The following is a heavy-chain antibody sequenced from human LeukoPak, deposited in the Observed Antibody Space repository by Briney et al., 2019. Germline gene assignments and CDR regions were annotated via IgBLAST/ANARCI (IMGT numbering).Heavy chain of an antibody. CDR2: IIPIFGTA. D-gene: IGHD6-19*01. CDR1: GGTFSSYA. CDR3: ARDGVAVAGTED. V-gene: IGHV1-69*01. Sequence: SVKVSCKASGGTFSSYAFSWVRQAPGQGLEWMGGIIPIFGTANYAQKFQGRVTITADESTSTAYMELSSLRSEDTAVYYCARDGVAVAGTEDWGQGTLVTVSS. J-gene: IGHJ4*02.